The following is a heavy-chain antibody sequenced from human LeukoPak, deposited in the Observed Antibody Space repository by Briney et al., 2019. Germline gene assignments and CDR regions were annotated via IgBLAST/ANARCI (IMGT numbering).Heavy chain of an antibody. D-gene: IGHD4-11*01. CDR3: AREGGYSSPQSYNFDY. J-gene: IGHJ4*02. CDR1: GGSISSGGYY. V-gene: IGHV4-31*03. CDR2: IYYSGST. Sequence: SETLSLTCTVSGGSISSGGYYWSWIRQHPGKGLEWIGYIYYSGSTYYNPSLKSRVTISVDTSKNQFSLKLSSVTAADTAVYYCAREGGYSSPQSYNFDYWGQGTLVTVSS.